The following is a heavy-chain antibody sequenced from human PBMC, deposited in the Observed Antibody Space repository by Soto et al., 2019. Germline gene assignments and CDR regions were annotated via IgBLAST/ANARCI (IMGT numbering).Heavy chain of an antibody. D-gene: IGHD2-21*01. CDR2: IYHSGST. CDR1: GGSISRGGYY. J-gene: IGHJ6*02. CDR3: ARDRWGYCGTQCYPLDV. V-gene: IGHV4-61*08. Sequence: PSETLSLTCTVSGGSISRGGYYWTWIRQHPGKGLEWSGYIYHSGSTDYNPSFKSRVTISVDTSKNQFSLKLNSVTAADTAVYYCARDRWGYCGTQCYPLDVWGQGTMVTVSS.